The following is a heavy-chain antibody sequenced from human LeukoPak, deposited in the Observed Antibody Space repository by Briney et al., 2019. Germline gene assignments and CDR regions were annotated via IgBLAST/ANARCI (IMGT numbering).Heavy chain of an antibody. J-gene: IGHJ3*02. CDR2: ISSSSSTI. V-gene: IGHV3-11*04. Sequence: GSLRLSCAASGFTFSDYYMSWIRQAPGKGLEWVSYISSSSSTIYYADSVKGRFTISRDNAKNSLYLQMNSLRAEDTAVYYCARAIESGGAFDIWGQGTMVTVSS. CDR1: GFTFSDYY. CDR3: ARAIESGGAFDI. D-gene: IGHD3-16*02.